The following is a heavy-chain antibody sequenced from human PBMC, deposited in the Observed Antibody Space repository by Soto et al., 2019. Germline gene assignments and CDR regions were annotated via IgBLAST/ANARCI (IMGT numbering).Heavy chain of an antibody. CDR3: ARDSAKGYSSGTRWGMDV. CDR2: INHSGST. CDR1: GGSFSGYY. V-gene: IGHV4-34*01. J-gene: IGHJ6*02. D-gene: IGHD6-19*01. Sequence: QVQLQQWGAGLLKPSETLSLTCAVYGGSFSGYYWSWIRQPPGKGLEWIGEINHSGSTNYNPSLKSRVTISVDTSKNQFSLKLSSVTAADTAVYYCARDSAKGYSSGTRWGMDVWGQGTTVTVSS.